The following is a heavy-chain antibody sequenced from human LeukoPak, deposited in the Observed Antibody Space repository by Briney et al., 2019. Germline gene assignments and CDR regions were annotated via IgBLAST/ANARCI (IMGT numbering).Heavy chain of an antibody. CDR3: AKGNSGWYDY. V-gene: IGHV3-23*01. Sequence: GRSLRLSCAASGFTSSSYAMSWFRQAPGKGLYGVSRISGRGGSTYYADSVKGRFTISRDNSKNTLYMQMNSLRAEDTAVYYCAKGNSGWYDYWGQGTLVTVSS. CDR2: ISGRGGST. J-gene: IGHJ4*02. CDR1: GFTSSSYA. D-gene: IGHD6-19*01.